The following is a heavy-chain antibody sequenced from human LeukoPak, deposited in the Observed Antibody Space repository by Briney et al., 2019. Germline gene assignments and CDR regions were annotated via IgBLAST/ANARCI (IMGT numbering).Heavy chain of an antibody. CDR2: IYFRGSA. CDR1: GGSISSSNYY. CDR3: AREEDRSGD. V-gene: IGHV4-39*07. J-gene: IGHJ4*02. Sequence: PSETLSLTCIVSGGSISSSNYYWAWIRQPPGQGLEWIGSIYFRGSAYYNPSLKSRVTISVDTSKNQFSLSLSSVTAADTAVYYCAREEDRSGDWGQGTLVTVTS. D-gene: IGHD3-22*01.